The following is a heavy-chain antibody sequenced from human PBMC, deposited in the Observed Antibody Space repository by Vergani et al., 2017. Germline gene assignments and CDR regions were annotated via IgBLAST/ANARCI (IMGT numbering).Heavy chain of an antibody. J-gene: IGHJ6*01. Sequence: EVQLVQSGAEVKTPGESLRISCKGSGYSFTSYWISWVRQMPGKGLEWMGRIDPSDSYTNYSPSFQGHVTISADKSISTAYLQWSSLKASDTAMYYCAIRYCSGGSCAGGMDVWGQGTTVTVSS. CDR3: AIRYCSGGSCAGGMDV. CDR1: GYSFTSYW. CDR2: IDPSDSYT. V-gene: IGHV5-10-1*03. D-gene: IGHD2-15*01.